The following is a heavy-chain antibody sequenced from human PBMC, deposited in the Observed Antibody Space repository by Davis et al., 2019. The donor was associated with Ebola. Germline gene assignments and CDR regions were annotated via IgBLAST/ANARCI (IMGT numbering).Heavy chain of an antibody. J-gene: IGHJ1*01. Sequence: PSETLSLTCTVSGGSISSSNYYWTWIRQPAGKGLEWIGHIYTSGTTNYNPSLKSRVTISVDTSKNQFSLKLSSVTAADTAVYYCVKFGAGYFQHWGQGTLVTVSS. CDR3: VKFGAGYFQH. V-gene: IGHV4-61*09. CDR2: IYTSGTT. D-gene: IGHD1-26*01. CDR1: GGSISSSNYY.